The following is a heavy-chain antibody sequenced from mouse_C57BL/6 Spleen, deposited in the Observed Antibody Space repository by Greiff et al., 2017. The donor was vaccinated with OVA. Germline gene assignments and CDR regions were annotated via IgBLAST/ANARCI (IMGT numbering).Heavy chain of an antibody. Sequence: EVQLLQSGAELVRPGASVKLSCTASGFTITDYYMHWVKQRPEQGLEWIGRIDPSDGYTNYAPQFQGKATMTADTSSNTAYLQLSRLTSEDTAVDYCTFYDYDSWYFDVWGTGTTVTVSS. V-gene: IGHV14-1*01. CDR1: GFTITDYY. CDR3: TFYDYDSWYFDV. D-gene: IGHD2-4*01. J-gene: IGHJ1*03. CDR2: IDPSDGYT.